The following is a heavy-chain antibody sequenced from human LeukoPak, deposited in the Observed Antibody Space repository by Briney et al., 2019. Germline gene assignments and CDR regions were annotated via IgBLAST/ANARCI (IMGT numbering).Heavy chain of an antibody. CDR3: ARGRQRYFGY. V-gene: IGHV4-34*01. J-gene: IGHJ4*02. CDR1: GGSFSGYY. CDR2: INHSGST. D-gene: IGHD1-1*01. Sequence: SETLSLTCAVYGGSFSGYYWSWIRQPPGKGLEWIGEINHSGSTNYNPSLKSRVTISVDTSKYQFSLKLSSVAAADTAVYYCARGRQRYFGYWGQGTLVTVSS.